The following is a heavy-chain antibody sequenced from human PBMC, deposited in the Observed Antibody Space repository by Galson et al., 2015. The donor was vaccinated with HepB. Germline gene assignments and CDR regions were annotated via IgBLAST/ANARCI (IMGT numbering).Heavy chain of an antibody. V-gene: IGHV4-59*01. CDR3: GRGRSSSWYYPDTFDI. CDR2: IYYSGST. CDR1: GGSIRNYY. J-gene: IGHJ3*02. D-gene: IGHD6-13*01. Sequence: TLSLTCTVSGGSIRNYYWSWIRQPPGKGLEWIGYIYYSGSTNYNPSLKSRVAISVDTSKNQFSLKLTSVTAADTAVYYCGRGRSSSWYYPDTFDIWGQGTMVSVSS.